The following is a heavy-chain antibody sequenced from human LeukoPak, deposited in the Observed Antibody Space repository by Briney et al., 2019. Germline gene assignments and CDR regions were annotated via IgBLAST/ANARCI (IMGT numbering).Heavy chain of an antibody. CDR2: FDPEDGET. Sequence: ASVKVSCKVSGYTLTELSMHWVRQAPGKGLECMGGFDPEDGETIYAQKFQGRVTMTEDTSTDTVYTELSSLRSEDTAVYYCATRRGIAVAGAGAFDIWGQGTMVTVSS. J-gene: IGHJ3*02. CDR3: ATRRGIAVAGAGAFDI. D-gene: IGHD6-19*01. V-gene: IGHV1-24*01. CDR1: GYTLTELS.